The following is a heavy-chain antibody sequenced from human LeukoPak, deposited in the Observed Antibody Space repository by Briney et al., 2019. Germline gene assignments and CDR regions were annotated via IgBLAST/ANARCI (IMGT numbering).Heavy chain of an antibody. D-gene: IGHD5-12*01. CDR3: ANLYSVDIVAMDY. CDR2: IYYSGST. V-gene: IGHV4-39*01. J-gene: IGHJ4*02. Sequence: SETLSLTCTVSGGSISSSSYYWGWIRQPPGKGLEWIGSIYYSGSTYYNPSLKSRVTISVDTSKNQFSLKLSSVTAADTAVYYCANLYSVDIVAMDYWGQGTLATVSS. CDR1: GGSISSSSYY.